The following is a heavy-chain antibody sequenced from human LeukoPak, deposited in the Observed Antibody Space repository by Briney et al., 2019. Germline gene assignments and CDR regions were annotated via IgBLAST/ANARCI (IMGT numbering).Heavy chain of an antibody. CDR2: IYHSGST. CDR3: ARDELAIFGVVTRFGTFDI. J-gene: IGHJ3*02. CDR1: GYSISSGYY. Sequence: SETLSLTCTVSGYSISSGYYWGWIRQPPGKGLEWIGSIYHSGSTYYNPSLKSRVTISVDTSKNQFSLKLSSVTAADTAAYYCARDELAIFGVVTRFGTFDIWGQGTMVTVSS. V-gene: IGHV4-38-2*02. D-gene: IGHD3-3*01.